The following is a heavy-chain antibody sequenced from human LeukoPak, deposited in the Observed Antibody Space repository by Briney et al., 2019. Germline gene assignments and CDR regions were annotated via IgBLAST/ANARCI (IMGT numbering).Heavy chain of an antibody. CDR2: IYSGGST. CDR3: ARDDYGGQSGDY. J-gene: IGHJ4*02. D-gene: IGHD4-23*01. Sequence: GGSLRLSCAVSGFTVITNYMSWVRQAPGKGLEWVSLIYSGGSTYYADSVKGRFTISRDNTKNTLYLQMNSLKDEDTAVYYCARDDYGGQSGDYWGQGTLVTVSS. CDR1: GFTVITNY. V-gene: IGHV3-53*01.